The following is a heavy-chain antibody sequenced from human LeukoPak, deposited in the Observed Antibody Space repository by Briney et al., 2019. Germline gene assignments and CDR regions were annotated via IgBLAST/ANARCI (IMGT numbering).Heavy chain of an antibody. V-gene: IGHV4-30-4*08. CDR1: GGSISSGDYY. CDR3: ARENSGYDSYYFDY. Sequence: SETLSLTCTVSGGSISSGDYYWSWIRQPPGKGLEWIGYIYYSGSTYYNPSLKSRVTISVDTSKNQFSLKLSSVTAADTAVYYCARENSGYDSYYFDYRGQGTLVTVSS. D-gene: IGHD5-12*01. J-gene: IGHJ4*02. CDR2: IYYSGST.